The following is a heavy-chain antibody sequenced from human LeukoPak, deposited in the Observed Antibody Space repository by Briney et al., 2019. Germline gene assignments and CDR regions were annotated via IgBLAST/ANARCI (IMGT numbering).Heavy chain of an antibody. CDR1: GFTFRNYV. CDR2: TSSDLNVK. V-gene: IGHV3-30-3*01. CDR3: AREGYYGSGSPPSLYFDY. J-gene: IGHJ4*02. Sequence: GGSLGLSCAASGFTFRNYVIHWVRQAPDKGLEWVAVTSSDLNVKLYADSVKGRFTISRDNSRSTLYSQMNSLRPEDTAIYYCAREGYYGSGSPPSLYFDYWGQGTLVTVSS. D-gene: IGHD3-10*01.